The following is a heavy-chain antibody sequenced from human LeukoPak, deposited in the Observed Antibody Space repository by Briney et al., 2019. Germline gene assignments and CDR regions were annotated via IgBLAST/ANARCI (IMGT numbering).Heavy chain of an antibody. CDR3: ARQGAVAGSFDY. CDR2: IYYSGST. CDR1: GGSISSSYYY. Sequence: SETLSLTCTVSGGSISSSYYYWGWIRQPPGKGLEWIGSIYYSGSTYYNPSLKSRVTISVDTSKNQFSLKLSSVTAADTAVYYCARQGAVAGSFDYWGQGTLVTVSS. D-gene: IGHD6-19*01. V-gene: IGHV4-39*01. J-gene: IGHJ4*02.